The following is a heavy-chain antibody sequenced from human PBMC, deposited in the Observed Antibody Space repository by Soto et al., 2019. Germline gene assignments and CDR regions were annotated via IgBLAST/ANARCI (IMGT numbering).Heavy chain of an antibody. CDR1: GFTFSSYG. J-gene: IGHJ6*02. Sequence: GGSLRLSCAASGFTFSSYGMHWVRQAPGKGLEWVAVIWYDGSNKYYADSVKGRFTISRDNSKNTLYLQMNSLRAEDTAVYYCARDQSPYLAAPYYYYYVMAGWGQGSSVTVSS. CDR3: ARDQSPYLAAPYYYYYVMAG. V-gene: IGHV3-33*01. CDR2: IWYDGSNK. D-gene: IGHD6-6*01.